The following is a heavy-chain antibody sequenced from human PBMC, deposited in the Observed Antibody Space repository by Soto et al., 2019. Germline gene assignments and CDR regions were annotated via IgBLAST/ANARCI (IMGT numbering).Heavy chain of an antibody. CDR2: IYYSGST. CDR3: ATSPYYYDSSGYYLDY. D-gene: IGHD3-22*01. CDR1: GGSISSGDYY. Sequence: PSETLSLTCTVSGGSISSGDYYWSWIRQPPGKGLEWIGYIYYSGSTYYNPSLKSRVTISVDTSKNQFSLKLSSVTAADTAVYYCATSPYYYDSSGYYLDYWGQGTLVTVSS. J-gene: IGHJ4*02. V-gene: IGHV4-30-4*01.